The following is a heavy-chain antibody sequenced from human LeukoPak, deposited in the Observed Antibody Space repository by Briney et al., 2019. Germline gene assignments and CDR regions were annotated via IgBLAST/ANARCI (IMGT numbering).Heavy chain of an antibody. D-gene: IGHD4-17*01. CDR3: ARDHPSTAHDY. Sequence: SETLSLTCSVSGGSISSRSDYWGWIRQPPGKGLEWIGSIDYSGSTFYNPSLKSRVTISIDTSKSQFSLQLSSVTAADTAVFYCARDHPSTAHDYWGQGILITVSS. J-gene: IGHJ4*02. V-gene: IGHV4-39*07. CDR2: IDYSGST. CDR1: GGSISSRSDY.